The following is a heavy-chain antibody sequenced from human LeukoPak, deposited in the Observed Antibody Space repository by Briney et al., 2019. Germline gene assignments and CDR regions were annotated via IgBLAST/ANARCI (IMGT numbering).Heavy chain of an antibody. D-gene: IGHD7-27*01. CDR2: IDGSGDKT. J-gene: IGHJ4*02. CDR1: GFTFSNFA. V-gene: IGHV3-23*01. Sequence: GGSLRLSSAASGFTFSNFAIRWVRQVPWKGLEWVSSIDGSGDKTHYPHSVRGRFTVSRDNSKNTLYLQMNSLRVEDTATYFCAKVQFNWGPIDYWGQGTPVIVSS. CDR3: AKVQFNWGPIDY.